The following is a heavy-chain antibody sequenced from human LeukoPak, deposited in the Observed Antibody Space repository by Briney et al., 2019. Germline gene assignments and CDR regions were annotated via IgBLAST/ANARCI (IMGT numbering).Heavy chain of an antibody. Sequence: ASVKVSCKASGYTFTSDGISWVRQAPGQGLEWMGWISAYNGNTNYTQKLQCRVTMTTDTSKSTASMKLRRLRSADSAVYYCARNRGAWFGELFWYYFDYWGQGALVTVSS. CDR1: GYTFTSDG. V-gene: IGHV1-18*01. D-gene: IGHD3-10*01. J-gene: IGHJ4*02. CDR2: ISAYNGNT. CDR3: ARNRGAWFGELFWYYFDY.